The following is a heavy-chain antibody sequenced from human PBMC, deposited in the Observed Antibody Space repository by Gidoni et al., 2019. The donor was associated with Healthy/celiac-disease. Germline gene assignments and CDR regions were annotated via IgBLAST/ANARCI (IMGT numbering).Heavy chain of an antibody. CDR1: GFPFSSYS. CDR3: ARDSHYYDSSRSFDY. Sequence: EVQLVESGGGLVQPGGSLRLSCAASGFPFSSYSMNWVRQAPGKGLEWVSYISSSSSTIYYADSVKGRFTISRDNAKNSLYLQMNSLRAEDTAVYYCARDSHYYDSSRSFDYWGQGTLVTVSS. V-gene: IGHV3-48*01. J-gene: IGHJ4*02. D-gene: IGHD3-22*01. CDR2: ISSSSSTI.